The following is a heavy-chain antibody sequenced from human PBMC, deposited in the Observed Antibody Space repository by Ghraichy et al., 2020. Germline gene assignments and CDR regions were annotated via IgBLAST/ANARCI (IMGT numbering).Heavy chain of an antibody. V-gene: IGHV4-39*01. D-gene: IGHD6-19*01. Sequence: SETLSLTCTVSGGSISSSSYYWGWIRQPPGKGLEWIGSIYYSGSTYYNPSLKSRVTISVDTSKNQFSLKLSSVTAADTAVYYCARLGYSSGHTLDYWGQGTLVTVSS. CDR3: ARLGYSSGHTLDY. J-gene: IGHJ4*02. CDR2: IYYSGST. CDR1: GGSISSSSYY.